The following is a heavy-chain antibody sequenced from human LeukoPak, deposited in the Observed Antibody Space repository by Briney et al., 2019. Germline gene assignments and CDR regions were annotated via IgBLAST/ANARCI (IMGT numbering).Heavy chain of an antibody. CDR2: ISGGGCTTYYG. CDR3: AKFYDFLTGYFDY. Sequence: GGSLRLSCAASGFAFSSYAMSWVRQSPGKGLQLVSAISGGGCTTYYGYDADSVKGRFTISRDNSKNTLYLPMNSLRAEDTAVYYCAKFYDFLTGYFDYWGPGTLVTVSS. V-gene: IGHV3-23*01. CDR1: GFAFSSYA. J-gene: IGHJ4*02. D-gene: IGHD3-9*01.